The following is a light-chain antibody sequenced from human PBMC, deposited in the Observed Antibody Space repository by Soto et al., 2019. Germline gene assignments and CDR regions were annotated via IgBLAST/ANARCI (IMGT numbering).Light chain of an antibody. V-gene: IGKV1-39*01. CDR2: AAT. CDR1: QSISNY. Sequence: DIQMTQSPSSLSASIGDRVTITCRASQSISNYLNWYRQKEGRAPSLLIYAATTLQSGVPSRFSGSRSGTDFSLTISGLQREDFGTYYCQQGYRSPRTFGQGTKVDIK. J-gene: IGKJ1*01. CDR3: QQGYRSPRT.